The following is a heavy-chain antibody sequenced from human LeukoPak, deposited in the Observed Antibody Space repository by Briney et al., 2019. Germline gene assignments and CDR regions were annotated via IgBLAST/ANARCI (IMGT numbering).Heavy chain of an antibody. D-gene: IGHD3-10*01. CDR1: GYSISSGYY. J-gene: IGHJ3*02. Sequence: PSETLSLTCTVSGYSISSGYYWDWIRQPPGKGLEWIGTLSHSGSSYYNPSLKSRVTISVDTSKNQFSLNLSSVTAADTAVFARSWFGEYGGGAFDIWGQGTMVTVSS. CDR2: LSHSGSS. V-gene: IGHV4-38-2*02. CDR3: SWFGEYGGGAFDI.